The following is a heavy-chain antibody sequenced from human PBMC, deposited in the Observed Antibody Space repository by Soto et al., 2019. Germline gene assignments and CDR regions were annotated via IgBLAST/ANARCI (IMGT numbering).Heavy chain of an antibody. CDR2: IIPIFGTA. CDR3: ALGVDNYGSAY. Sequence: QVQLVQSGPEVKNPGSSVKVSCKASGITFRSNAISWVRQAPGQGLEWVGGIIPIFGTATYAQRFQGRVAITADEYTRTAYMALSSLRSEDTAVYYCALGVDNYGSAYWGQGTLVTVSS. J-gene: IGHJ4*02. CDR1: GITFRSNA. V-gene: IGHV1-69*12. D-gene: IGHD3-10*01.